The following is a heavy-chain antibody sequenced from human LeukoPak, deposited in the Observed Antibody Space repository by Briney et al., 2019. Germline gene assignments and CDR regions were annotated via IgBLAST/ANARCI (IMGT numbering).Heavy chain of an antibody. V-gene: IGHV3-48*02. J-gene: IGHJ4*02. CDR1: GFTFSSYS. CDR2: ITASGTAM. Sequence: PGGSLRLSCAASGFTFSSYSMNWVRQAPGKGLERVSHITASGTAMFYADSVKGRFTISRDNAKNSLYLQMNSLRDEDTAVYYCASSGSYRLDYWGQGTLVTVSS. CDR3: ASSGSYRLDY. D-gene: IGHD1-26*01.